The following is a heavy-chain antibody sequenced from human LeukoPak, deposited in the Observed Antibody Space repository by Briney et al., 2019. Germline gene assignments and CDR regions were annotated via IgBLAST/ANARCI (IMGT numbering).Heavy chain of an antibody. J-gene: IGHJ4*02. V-gene: IGHV4-39*07. Sequence: SETLSLTCTVSGGSISSSSYYWGWIRQPPGNGLEWIGSIYYSGSTYYNPSLKSRGTISVDTSKNYVSLKLSSVTAADTAVYYCMRVHGGYDYYWGQGTLVTVSS. D-gene: IGHD5-12*01. CDR3: MRVHGGYDYY. CDR2: IYYSGST. CDR1: GGSISSSSYY.